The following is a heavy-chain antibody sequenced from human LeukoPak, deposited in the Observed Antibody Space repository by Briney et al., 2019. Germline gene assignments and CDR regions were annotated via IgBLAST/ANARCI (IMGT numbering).Heavy chain of an antibody. J-gene: IGHJ4*02. Sequence: GGSLRLSCAASGFTFSRYAMSWVRQAPGKGLEWASAISGSGGSTYYADSVEGRFTISRDNSKNTLYLQMNSLRAEDTAVYYCASLLLWFGELTWWGQGTLVTVSS. V-gene: IGHV3-23*01. CDR1: GFTFSRYA. CDR3: ASLLLWFGELTW. D-gene: IGHD3-10*01. CDR2: ISGSGGST.